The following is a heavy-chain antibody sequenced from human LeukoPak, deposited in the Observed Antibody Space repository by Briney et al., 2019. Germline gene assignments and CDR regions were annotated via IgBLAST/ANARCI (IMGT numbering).Heavy chain of an antibody. CDR1: GGSISSYY. V-gene: IGHV4-38-2*02. CDR3: AREAYCGGDCYSEEDAFDI. CDR2: IYHSGST. Sequence: SETLSLTCTVSGGSISSYYWGWIRQPPGKGLEWIGSIYHSGSTYYNPSLKSRVTISVDTSKNQFSLKLSSVTAADTAVYYCAREAYCGGDCYSEEDAFDIWGQGTMVTVSS. D-gene: IGHD2-21*02. J-gene: IGHJ3*02.